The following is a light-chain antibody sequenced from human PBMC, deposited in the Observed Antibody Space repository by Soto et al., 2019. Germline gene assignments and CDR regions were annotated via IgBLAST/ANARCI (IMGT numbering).Light chain of an antibody. Sequence: AIQMTQSPSSLSASVGDRVTITCRASQGIRNDLDWFQQKPGKAPKLLIYAASNLQSGVPARFSGSGSVTDFNPTITTLQPDAFPTYYCLQKYFYPFTFGPGTKVDIK. CDR2: AAS. V-gene: IGKV1-6*01. CDR1: QGIRND. CDR3: LQKYFYPFT. J-gene: IGKJ3*01.